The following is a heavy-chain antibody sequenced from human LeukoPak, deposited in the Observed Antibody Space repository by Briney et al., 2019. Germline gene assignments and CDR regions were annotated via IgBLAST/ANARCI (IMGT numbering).Heavy chain of an antibody. D-gene: IGHD6-19*01. Sequence: GGSLRLSCAASGFTFSSYAMTWVRQAPVKGLEWLSVVTDTGGNTYHADSVKGRFTISRDNSKNTVYLEMNSLRVEDTAVYYCALTGYSSGWTPVNWFDPWGQGTLVTVSS. CDR1: GFTFSSYA. J-gene: IGHJ5*02. CDR2: VTDTGGNT. CDR3: ALTGYSSGWTPVNWFDP. V-gene: IGHV3-23*01.